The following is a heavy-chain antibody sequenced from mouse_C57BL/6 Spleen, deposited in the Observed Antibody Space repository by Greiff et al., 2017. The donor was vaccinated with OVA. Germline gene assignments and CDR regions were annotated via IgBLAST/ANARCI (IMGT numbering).Heavy chain of an antibody. CDR2: ISSGSSTI. D-gene: IGHD2-3*01. V-gene: IGHV5-17*01. Sequence: EVKLMESGGGLVKPGGSLKLSCAASGFTFSDYGMHWVRQAPEKGLEWVAYISSGSSTIYYADTVKGRFTISRDNAKNTLFLQMTSLRSEDTAMYYCARSIYDGYHSRAMDYWGQGTSVTVSS. CDR3: ARSIYDGYHSRAMDY. CDR1: GFTFSDYG. J-gene: IGHJ4*01.